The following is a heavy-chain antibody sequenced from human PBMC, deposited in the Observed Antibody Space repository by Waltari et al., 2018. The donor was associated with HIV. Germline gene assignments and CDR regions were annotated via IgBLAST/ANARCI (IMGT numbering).Heavy chain of an antibody. CDR3: TRTVSSYKYYFDY. CDR1: GFTFSSYS. D-gene: IGHD6-13*01. J-gene: IGHJ4*02. V-gene: IGHV3-48*04. Sequence: VHLLESGGGLVQPGGSLRLSCAASGFTFSSYSVNWVRQAPGKGLEGIAYISSSRRHIYYGDSVQGRFTISRDNSKNSLYLQMDSLRADDTAVYYCTRTVSSYKYYFDYWGQGTLVTVSS. CDR2: ISSSRRHI.